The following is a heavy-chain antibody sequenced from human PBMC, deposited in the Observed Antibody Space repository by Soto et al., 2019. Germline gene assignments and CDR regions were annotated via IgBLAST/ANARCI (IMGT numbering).Heavy chain of an antibody. CDR2: ISDSGGLT. Sequence: GGSLRLSCAASGLAFSSYPMSWVRQAPEKGLEWVSGISDSGGLTYNADSVKGRFTISRDNSKNTLYLQMNSLRAEDTAVYYCARRAFGSSRAFDIWGQGTVVTVSS. D-gene: IGHD6-6*01. V-gene: IGHV3-23*01. J-gene: IGHJ3*02. CDR3: ARRAFGSSRAFDI. CDR1: GLAFSSYP.